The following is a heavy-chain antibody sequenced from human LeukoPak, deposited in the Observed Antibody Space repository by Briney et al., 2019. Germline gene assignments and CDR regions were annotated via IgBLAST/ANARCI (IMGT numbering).Heavy chain of an antibody. Sequence: SETLSLTCTVSGGSISSYYWSWIRQPPGKGLEWIGYIYYSGSTNYNPSLKSRVTISVDTSKNQFPLKLSSVTAADTAVYYCARQPLYDIHRVDYWGQGTLVTVSS. J-gene: IGHJ4*02. CDR3: ARQPLYDIHRVDY. CDR2: IYYSGST. D-gene: IGHD3-9*01. CDR1: GGSISSYY. V-gene: IGHV4-59*08.